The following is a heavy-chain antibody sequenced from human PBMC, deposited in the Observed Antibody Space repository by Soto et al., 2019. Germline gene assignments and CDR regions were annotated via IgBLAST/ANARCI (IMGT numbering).Heavy chain of an antibody. J-gene: IGHJ4*02. V-gene: IGHV3-21*01. Sequence: GGSLRLSCAASGFTFSSYSMNWVRQAPGKGLEWVSSISSSSSYIYYADSVKGRFTISRDNAKNSLYLQMNSLRAEDTAVYYCARGGYSYGYGCYWGQGTLVTVS. CDR3: ARGGYSYGYGCY. CDR2: ISSSSSYI. D-gene: IGHD5-18*01. CDR1: GFTFSSYS.